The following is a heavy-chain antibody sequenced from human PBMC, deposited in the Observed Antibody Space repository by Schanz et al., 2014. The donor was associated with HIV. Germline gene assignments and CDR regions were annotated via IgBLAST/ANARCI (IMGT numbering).Heavy chain of an antibody. J-gene: IGHJ6*02. CDR2: IIGSGGRT. V-gene: IGHV3-23*01. CDR1: RFTFSSFA. CDR3: ARSPSYGMDV. Sequence: EVQLLESGGGLVQPGGSLRLSCAASRFTFSSFAMGWVRQAPGKGLEWVSTIIGSGGRTYYADSVKGRFTISRDNSMNTLYLQMNSLRAEDTAVYYCARSPSYGMDVWGQGTTVTVSS.